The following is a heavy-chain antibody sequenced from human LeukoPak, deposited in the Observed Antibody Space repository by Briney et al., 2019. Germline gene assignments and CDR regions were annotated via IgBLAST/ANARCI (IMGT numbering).Heavy chain of an antibody. CDR1: GFTFSSYA. J-gene: IGHJ4*02. CDR2: ISGSGGST. V-gene: IGHV3-23*01. Sequence: PGGSLRLSCAASGFTFSSYAMSWVRQAPGKGPEWVSAISGSGGSTYYADSVKGRFTISRDNSKNTLYLQMNSLRAEDTAVYYCAKKPGHYYDSSGYSREYYFDYWGQGTLVTVSS. CDR3: AKKPGHYYDSSGYSREYYFDY. D-gene: IGHD3-22*01.